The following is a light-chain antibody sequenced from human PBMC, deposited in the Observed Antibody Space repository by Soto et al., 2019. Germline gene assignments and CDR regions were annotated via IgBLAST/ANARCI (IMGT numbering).Light chain of an antibody. V-gene: IGLV2-14*01. CDR1: SSDVGGYNY. CDR3: SSYTGSSTLDV. J-gene: IGLJ1*01. CDR2: DVS. Sequence: QSALTQPASVSGSPGQSITISCTGTSSDVGGYNYVSWYQQHPGKAPKLIIYDVSNRFSGVFNRFSGSKSANTASLTISGLRAEDEADYYCSSYTGSSTLDVFGPGTKLTVL.